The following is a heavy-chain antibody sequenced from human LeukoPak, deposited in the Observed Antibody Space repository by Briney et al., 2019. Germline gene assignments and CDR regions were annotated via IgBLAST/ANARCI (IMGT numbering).Heavy chain of an antibody. V-gene: IGHV1-69*05. CDR2: IIPIFGTA. J-gene: IGHJ3*02. D-gene: IGHD1-26*01. Sequence: GASVKVSCKASGGTFSSYAISWVRQAPGQGPEWMGRIIPIFGTANYAQKFQGRVTITTDESTSTAYMELSSLRSEDTAVYYCARVSHGGSYPHAFDIWGQGTMVTVSS. CDR3: ARVSHGGSYPHAFDI. CDR1: GGTFSSYA.